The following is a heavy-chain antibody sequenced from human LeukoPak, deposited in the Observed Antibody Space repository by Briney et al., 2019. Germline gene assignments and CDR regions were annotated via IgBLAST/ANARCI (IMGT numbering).Heavy chain of an antibody. CDR3: ASSLAAAGFHYFDY. CDR1: GYSISSGYY. J-gene: IGHJ4*02. CDR2: IYTSGST. V-gene: IGHV4-38-2*01. Sequence: SETLSLTCAVSGYSISSGYYWGWIRQPAGKGLEWIGRIYTSGSTNYNPSLKSRVTISVDTSKNQFSLKLSSVTAADTAVYYCASSLAAAGFHYFDYWGQGTLVTVSS. D-gene: IGHD6-13*01.